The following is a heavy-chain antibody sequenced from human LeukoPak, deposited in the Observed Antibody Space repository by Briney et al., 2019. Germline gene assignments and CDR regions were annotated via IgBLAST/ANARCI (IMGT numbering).Heavy chain of an antibody. J-gene: IGHJ4*02. CDR3: AKDSRGTAGSSWYGNFDY. CDR1: GFTFSSYA. V-gene: IGHV3-30*04. D-gene: IGHD6-13*01. CDR2: ISYDGSNK. Sequence: PGGSLRLSCAASGFTFSSYAMHWVRQAPGKGLEWVAVISYDGSNKYYADSVKGRFTISRDNSKNTLYLQMNSLRAEDTAVYYCAKDSRGTAGSSWYGNFDYWGQGTLVTVSS.